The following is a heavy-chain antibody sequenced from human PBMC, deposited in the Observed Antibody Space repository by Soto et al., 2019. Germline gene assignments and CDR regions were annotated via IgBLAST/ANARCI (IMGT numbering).Heavy chain of an antibody. CDR3: ARELIVGLDEYFQH. V-gene: IGHV3-7*01. D-gene: IGHD1-26*01. J-gene: IGHJ1*01. CDR2: INQDGSEN. Sequence: GGSLRLSCAVSGVPFSIYWMSLVRQTPGKGLEWVANINQDGSENYYVDAVKGRFTISRDNAKNSLYLQMDSLRAEDTAVYYCARELIVGLDEYFQHWGQGTLVTVSS. CDR1: GVPFSIYW.